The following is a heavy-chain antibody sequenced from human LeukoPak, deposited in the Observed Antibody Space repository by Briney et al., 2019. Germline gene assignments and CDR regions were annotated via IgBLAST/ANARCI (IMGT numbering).Heavy chain of an antibody. V-gene: IGHV1-2*06. Sequence: ASVKVSCKASGYTFTGYYMHWVRQAPGQGLEWMGRINPNSGCTNYAQKFQGRVTMTRDTSISTAYMELSRLRSDDTAVYYCARAPYGSGSYYKGDYWGQGTLVTVSS. D-gene: IGHD3-10*01. CDR2: INPNSGCT. J-gene: IGHJ4*02. CDR3: ARAPYGSGSYYKGDY. CDR1: GYTFTGYY.